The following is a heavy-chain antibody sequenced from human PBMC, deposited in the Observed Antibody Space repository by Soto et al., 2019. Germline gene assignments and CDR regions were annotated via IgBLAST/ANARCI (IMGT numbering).Heavy chain of an antibody. J-gene: IGHJ5*02. Sequence: PSEPLCLTCAVSGGSISSGGYSWSWIRQPPGKGLEWIGYIYHSGSTYYNPSLKSRVTISVDRSKNQFSLKLSSVTAADTAVYYCARASMVRGVIMGWFDPWGQGTLVTVAS. V-gene: IGHV4-30-2*01. CDR3: ARASMVRGVIMGWFDP. CDR2: IYHSGST. CDR1: GGSISSGGYS. D-gene: IGHD3-10*01.